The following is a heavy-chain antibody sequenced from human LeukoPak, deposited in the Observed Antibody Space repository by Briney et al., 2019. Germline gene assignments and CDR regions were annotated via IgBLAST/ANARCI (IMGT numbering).Heavy chain of an antibody. J-gene: IGHJ6*02. CDR3: ARDRDYYGMDV. Sequence: GGSLRLSCAASGFTFSTYCMHWVRQAPGKGPMWVSRICPDGTVTNYADSVKARFIISRDNARNTLYLQMNSLRAEDTAVYYCARDRDYYGMDVWGQGTTVTVSS. D-gene: IGHD3-10*01. V-gene: IGHV3-74*01. CDR1: GFTFSTYC. CDR2: ICPDGTVT.